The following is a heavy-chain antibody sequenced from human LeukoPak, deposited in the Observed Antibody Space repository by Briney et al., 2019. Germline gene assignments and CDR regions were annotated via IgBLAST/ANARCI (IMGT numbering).Heavy chain of an antibody. CDR3: ARDRYCSSASCYGGDY. CDR2: ISGDGSTT. Sequence: PGGSLRLSCAASGFSISSYWMHWVRQDPGKRLVWVSRISGDGSTTTYADSVKGRFTISRDIAKNTLYLQMNSLRAEDTAVYYCARDRYCSSASCYGGDYWGQGTLVTVSS. J-gene: IGHJ4*02. V-gene: IGHV3-74*01. D-gene: IGHD2-2*01. CDR1: GFSISSYW.